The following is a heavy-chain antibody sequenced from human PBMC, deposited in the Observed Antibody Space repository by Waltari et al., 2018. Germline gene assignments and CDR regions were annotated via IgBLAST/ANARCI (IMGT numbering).Heavy chain of an antibody. D-gene: IGHD4-17*01. J-gene: IGHJ5*02. Sequence: QVQLQESGPGLVKPSETLSLTCAVSGYSISSGYYWGWIRQPPGKGLGWIGSIYHSGSTYYNPSLKSRVTISVDTSKNQFSLKLSSVTAADTAVYYCARRVMIGRATVTTGANGWFDPWGQGTLVTVSS. CDR3: ARRVMIGRATVTTGANGWFDP. CDR1: GYSISSGYY. CDR2: IYHSGST. V-gene: IGHV4-38-2*01.